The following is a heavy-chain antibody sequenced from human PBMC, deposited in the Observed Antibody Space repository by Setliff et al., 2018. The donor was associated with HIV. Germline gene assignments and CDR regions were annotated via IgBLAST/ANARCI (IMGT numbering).Heavy chain of an antibody. Sequence: PSETLSLTCAVSGYSIRSSYWWGWIRQPPGKGLEWIGYLYNSRGTYYNPSLKSRVTMSVDTSKNQFSLKVRSVTAVDTAVYYCAGHGDYSGSGSPAFRYWGQGTLVTVSS. CDR2: LYNSRGT. D-gene: IGHD3-10*01. J-gene: IGHJ4*02. CDR1: GYSIRSSYW. CDR3: AGHGDYSGSGSPAFRY. V-gene: IGHV4-28*01.